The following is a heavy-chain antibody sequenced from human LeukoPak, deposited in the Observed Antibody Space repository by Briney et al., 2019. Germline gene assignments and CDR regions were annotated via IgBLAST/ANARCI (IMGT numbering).Heavy chain of an antibody. CDR2: INSNGGST. J-gene: IGHJ4*02. Sequence: GGSLRLSCVASGFTFISYAMHWVRQTPGKGLEYVSGINSNGGSTHYANSVKGRFTISRDNSKNTLYLQMNSLRTEDTAVYYCAKEGHYVWGSYRPEWLNYWGQGTLVTVSS. CDR1: GFTFISYA. V-gene: IGHV3-64*01. CDR3: AKEGHYVWGSYRPEWLNY. D-gene: IGHD3-16*02.